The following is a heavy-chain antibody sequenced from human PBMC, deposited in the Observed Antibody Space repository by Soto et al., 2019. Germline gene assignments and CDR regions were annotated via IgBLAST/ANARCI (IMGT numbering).Heavy chain of an antibody. V-gene: IGHV1-18*01. D-gene: IGHD4-4*01. CDR3: AHSSPAFDY. J-gene: IGHJ4*02. CDR2: ISTYKGNT. Sequence: QVQMVQSGPEVKKPGASVKVSCKTSGYTFTSYGIAWVRQAPGQGLEWMGWISTYKGNTNYAQKFQVRVTMPTDTSTSTAYMQLRSLRSDDTAVDYCAHSSPAFDYWGQGTLVTVSS. CDR1: GYTFTSYG.